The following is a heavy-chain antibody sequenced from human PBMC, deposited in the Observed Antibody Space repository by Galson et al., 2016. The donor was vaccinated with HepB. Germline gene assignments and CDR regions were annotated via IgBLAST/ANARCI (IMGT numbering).Heavy chain of an antibody. CDR1: GYTFTSFG. J-gene: IGHJ4*02. CDR2: ISAYNDNT. V-gene: IGHV1-18*01. D-gene: IGHD2-21*02. CDR3: ARDYGDDAYHFDY. Sequence: SVKVSCKASGYTFTSFGVSWVRQAPGQGLEWMGWISAYNDNTNYAQKFQGRVTITTDASTSTAYMDLRSLRSDGTAVYYCARDYGDDAYHFDYWGQGTLVTVSS.